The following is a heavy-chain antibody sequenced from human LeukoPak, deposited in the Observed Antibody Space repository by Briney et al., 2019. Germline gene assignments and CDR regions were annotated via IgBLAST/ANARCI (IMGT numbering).Heavy chain of an antibody. J-gene: IGHJ4*02. CDR1: GYSFTSYW. CDR2: IYPGDSDT. CDR3: ARPRVVATRSYYFDY. Sequence: GESLKISCKGSGYSFTSYWNGWVRQMPGKGLEWMGIIYPGDSDTRYSPSFQGQVTISADKSISTAYLQWSSLKASDTAMYYCARPRVVATRSYYFDYWGQGTLVTVSS. D-gene: IGHD5-12*01. V-gene: IGHV5-51*01.